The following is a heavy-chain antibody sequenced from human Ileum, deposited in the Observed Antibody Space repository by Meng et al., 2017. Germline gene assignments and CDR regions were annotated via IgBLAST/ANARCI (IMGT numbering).Heavy chain of an antibody. Sequence: SVKVSCKASGGTVSSYGISWVRQAPGQGLEWMGRIIPIFGTTNYAQKFQGRVTMTRDTSTSTVYMELSSLRPEDTAVYYCATERPEVYNFECWGQGTLVTVSS. J-gene: IGHJ4*02. D-gene: IGHD5-24*01. CDR1: GGTVSSYG. CDR3: ATERPEVYNFEC. CDR2: IIPIFGTT. V-gene: IGHV1-69*05.